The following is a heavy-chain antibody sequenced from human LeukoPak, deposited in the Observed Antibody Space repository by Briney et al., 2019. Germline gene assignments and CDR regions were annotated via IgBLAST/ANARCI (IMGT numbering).Heavy chain of an antibody. J-gene: IGHJ2*01. Sequence: PSETLSLTCTVSGGSISSSSYYWGWIRQPPGKGLEWIGSIYYSGSTYYNPSLKSRVTISVDTSKNQFSLKLSSVTAADTAVYYCARGLNFFKAPWYFDLWGRGTLITVSS. CDR2: IYYSGST. V-gene: IGHV4-39*01. CDR3: ARGLNFFKAPWYFDL. CDR1: GGSISSSSYY. D-gene: IGHD1-7*01.